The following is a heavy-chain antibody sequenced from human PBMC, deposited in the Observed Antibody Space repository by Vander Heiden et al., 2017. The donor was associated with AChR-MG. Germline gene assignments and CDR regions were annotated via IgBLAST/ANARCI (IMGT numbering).Heavy chain of an antibody. V-gene: IGHV6-1*01. CDR3: ARESRRMWYHQGAYDL. D-gene: IGHD2-8*01. J-gene: IGHJ3*01. CDR1: GDSVSSNSAA. CDR2: TYYRSKWYN. Sequence: GPGLVKPSQTLSLTCAISGDSVSSNSAAWNWIRQSPSRGLEWLGRTYYRSKWYNDYAVSVKSRITINPDTAKNQVSLQLNFVTRQDTAVDYCARESRRMWYHQGAYDLRGQGTMVNLSS.